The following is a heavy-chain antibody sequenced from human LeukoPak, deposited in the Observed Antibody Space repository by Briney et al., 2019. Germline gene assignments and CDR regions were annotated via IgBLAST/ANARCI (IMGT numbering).Heavy chain of an antibody. Sequence: GVYLRRYSAGSSFTRDNYAMSRDPRAPGKGWVCVSALSPRGCSTYYADYVKDRFTISRDNSKDTLYRQVSSLGADDMAVYYCARERNWWGTFDVWGQGTTVTAS. V-gene: IGHV3-23*01. CDR2: LSPRGCST. CDR3: ARERNWWGTFDV. CDR1: SFTRDNYA. J-gene: IGHJ3*01. D-gene: IGHD2-8*02.